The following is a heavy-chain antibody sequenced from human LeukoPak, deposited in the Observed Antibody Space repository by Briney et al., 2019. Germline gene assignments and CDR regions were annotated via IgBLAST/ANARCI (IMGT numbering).Heavy chain of an antibody. CDR2: ISWNSGRI. CDR3: AKAAGSSVFENFQY. Sequence: GGSLRLSCAASGFTFDEYAMHWVRQAPGKGLEWVSVISWNSGRIDYADSVKGRFTISRDNAKNFLYLQMNSLRTEDTALYYCAKAAGSSVFENFQYWGQGTLVTVS. J-gene: IGHJ1*01. D-gene: IGHD6-13*01. V-gene: IGHV3-9*01. CDR1: GFTFDEYA.